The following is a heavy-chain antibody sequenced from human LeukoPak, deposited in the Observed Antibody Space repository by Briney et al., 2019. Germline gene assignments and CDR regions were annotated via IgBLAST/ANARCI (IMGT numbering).Heavy chain of an antibody. Sequence: PGGSLRLSCAASGFTFTTYWMSWVRQAPGQGLEWVANINQDGSQIYSLGSVRGRFTVSRDNAKNSLYLQMNSLRAEDTAIYFCARLVWLPTASGFDFWGQGTLVTVSS. D-gene: IGHD2-21*01. J-gene: IGHJ4*02. CDR2: INQDGSQI. CDR1: GFTFTTYW. V-gene: IGHV3-7*01. CDR3: ARLVWLPTASGFDF.